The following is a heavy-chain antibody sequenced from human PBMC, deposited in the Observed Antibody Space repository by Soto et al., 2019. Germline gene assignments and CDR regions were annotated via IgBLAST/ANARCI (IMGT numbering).Heavy chain of an antibody. CDR2: IYHSGST. J-gene: IGHJ6*02. V-gene: IGHV4-4*02. D-gene: IGHD3-10*01. CDR3: ARDYGSGSWTYYYGMDV. CDR1: GGSISSSNW. Sequence: QVQLQESGPGLVKPSGTLSLTCAVSGGSISSSNWWSWVRQPSGKGLEWIGEIYHSGSTNYNPSLKSRVTISVDKSKNQLSLKLSSVTAADTAVYYCARDYGSGSWTYYYGMDVWGQGTTVTVSS.